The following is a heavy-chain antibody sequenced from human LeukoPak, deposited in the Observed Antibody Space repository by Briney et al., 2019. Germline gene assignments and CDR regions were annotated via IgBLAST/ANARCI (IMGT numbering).Heavy chain of an antibody. V-gene: IGHV1-69*05. CDR3: ARDFVDIVATIGDAFDI. Sequence: SVKVSCKASGGTFSSYAISWLRQAPGQGLEWMGGIIPIFGTANYAQKFQGRVTITTDESTSTAYMELSSLRSEDTAVYYCARDFVDIVATIGDAFDIWGQGTMVTVSS. D-gene: IGHD5-12*01. CDR1: GGTFSSYA. J-gene: IGHJ3*02. CDR2: IIPIFGTA.